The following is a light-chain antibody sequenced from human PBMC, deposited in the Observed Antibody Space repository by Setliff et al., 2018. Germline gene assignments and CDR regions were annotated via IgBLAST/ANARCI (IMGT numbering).Light chain of an antibody. CDR2: RNS. CDR1: SSNIGSNY. V-gene: IGLV1-47*01. J-gene: IGLJ3*02. Sequence: QSVLTQPPSASGTPGQRVTISCSGSSSNIGSNYVYRYQHLPGTAPKLLIYRNSQRPSGVPDRFSGSKSGASASLAISGLRSEDETDYYCSSNADNNNLLFGGGTKVTVL. CDR3: SSNADNNNLL.